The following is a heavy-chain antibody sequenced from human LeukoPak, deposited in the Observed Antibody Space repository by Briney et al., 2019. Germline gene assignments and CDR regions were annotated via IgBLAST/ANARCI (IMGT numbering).Heavy chain of an antibody. CDR1: GFTFSSYG. J-gene: IGHJ5*02. D-gene: IGHD2-15*01. CDR2: ISGSGGST. V-gene: IGHV3-23*01. Sequence: LPGGSLRLSCAASGFTFSSYGMSWVRQAPGKGLEWVSAISGSGGSTYYADSVKGRFTISRDNSKNTLYLQMNSLRAEDTAVYYCAKDPYCSGGSCYWGWFDPWGQGTLVTVSS. CDR3: AKDPYCSGGSCYWGWFDP.